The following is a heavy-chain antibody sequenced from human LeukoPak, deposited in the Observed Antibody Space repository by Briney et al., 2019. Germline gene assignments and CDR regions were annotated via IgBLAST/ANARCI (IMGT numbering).Heavy chain of an antibody. CDR1: GFTFSSYA. J-gene: IGHJ1*01. D-gene: IGHD3-22*01. V-gene: IGHV3-23*01. Sequence: GGSLRLSCAASGFTFSSYAMSWVRQAPGKGLEWVSAISGSGGSTYYADSVKGRFTISRDNSKNTLYLQMNSLRAKDTAVYYCAKARGTYYYDSSGYYYAEYFQHWGQGTLVTVSS. CDR2: ISGSGGST. CDR3: AKARGTYYYDSSGYYYAEYFQH.